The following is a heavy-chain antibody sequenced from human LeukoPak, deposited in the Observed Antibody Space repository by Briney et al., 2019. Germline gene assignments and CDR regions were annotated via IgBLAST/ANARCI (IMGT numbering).Heavy chain of an antibody. Sequence: SETLSLTCTVSGGSISSYYWSWIRQPAGKGLEWIGRIYTSGSTNYNPSLKSRVTMSVDTSKNQFSLKLSSVTAADTAVYYCARQRDYYYGSGSYFVWFDPWGQGTLVTVSS. CDR1: GGSISSYY. CDR3: ARQRDYYYGSGSYFVWFDP. V-gene: IGHV4-4*07. CDR2: IYTSGST. D-gene: IGHD3-10*01. J-gene: IGHJ5*02.